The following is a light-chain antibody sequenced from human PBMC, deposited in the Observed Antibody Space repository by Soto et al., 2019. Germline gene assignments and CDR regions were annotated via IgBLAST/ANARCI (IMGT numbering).Light chain of an antibody. Sequence: EIVMTQSPATLSVSPGERATLSCRASQSVSSNLAWYQLKPGQAPRLLIYGASTRATAIPARFSGSGSGTEFTLTISSLQSEDFAIYYCQHHNNWPPRYTFGQGTKVDIK. CDR3: QHHNNWPPRYT. CDR1: QSVSSN. V-gene: IGKV3-15*01. J-gene: IGKJ2*01. CDR2: GAS.